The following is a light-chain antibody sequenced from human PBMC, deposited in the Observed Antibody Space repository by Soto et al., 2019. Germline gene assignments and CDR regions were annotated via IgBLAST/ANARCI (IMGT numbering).Light chain of an antibody. CDR3: CSYAGSSTYV. Sequence: QSVLTQPASVSGSPGQLITISCTGTSSDVGSYNLVSWYQQHPGKAHKLMIYEGSKRPSGVSNRFSGSKSGNTASLTISGLQAEDEADYYCCSYAGSSTYVFGTGTTVTGL. CDR2: EGS. CDR1: SSDVGSYNL. V-gene: IGLV2-23*01. J-gene: IGLJ1*01.